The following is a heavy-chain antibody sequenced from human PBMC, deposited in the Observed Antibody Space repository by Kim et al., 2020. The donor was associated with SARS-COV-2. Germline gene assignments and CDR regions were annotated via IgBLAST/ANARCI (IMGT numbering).Heavy chain of an antibody. CDR3: ARGASVLSMVRGVIEHRFDY. V-gene: IGHV4-30-4*01. D-gene: IGHD3-10*01. CDR2: IYYSGST. J-gene: IGHJ4*02. CDR1: GGSISSGDYY. Sequence: SETLSLTCTVSGGSISSGDYYWSWIRQPPGKGLEWNGYIYYSGSTYYNPSLKSRVTISVDTSKNQFSLKLSSVTAADTAVYYCARGASVLSMVRGVIEHRFDYWGQGTLVTVSS.